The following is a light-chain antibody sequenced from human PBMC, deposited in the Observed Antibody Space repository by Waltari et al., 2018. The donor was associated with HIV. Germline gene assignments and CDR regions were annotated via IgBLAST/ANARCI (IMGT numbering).Light chain of an antibody. CDR2: GNS. CDR1: SSNIGAGFD. V-gene: IGLV1-40*01. CDR3: QSYDRSLSGYVV. J-gene: IGLJ2*01. Sequence: TISCTGSSSNIGAGFDVHWYQQLPGTVPKLLIYGNSNRPSGVPHRFSGSKSGTSASLAITGLQAEDEADYYCQSYDRSLSGYVVFGGGTKLTVL.